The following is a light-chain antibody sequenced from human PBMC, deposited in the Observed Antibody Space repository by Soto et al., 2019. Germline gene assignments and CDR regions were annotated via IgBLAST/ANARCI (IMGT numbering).Light chain of an antibody. V-gene: IGKV3-15*01. CDR2: GAS. J-gene: IGKJ2*01. Sequence: EIVMTQSPATLSVSPGERATLSCRASQSVSSNLAWYQQKPGQAPRLLIYGASTRTTAIPARFSGSGSGTEFTLTISSLQSEDFAVYYRQHYNTWPPYTFGQGTKLEIK. CDR3: QHYNTWPPYT. CDR1: QSVSSN.